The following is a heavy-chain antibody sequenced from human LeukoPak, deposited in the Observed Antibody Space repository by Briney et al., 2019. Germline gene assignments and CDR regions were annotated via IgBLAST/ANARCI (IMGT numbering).Heavy chain of an antibody. Sequence: KPGGSLRLSCAASGFTFSSYSMNWVRQAPGKGLEWVSSISSSSSYIYYADSVKGRFTISRDNAKNSLYLQMNSLRAEDTAVYYCARGKVGAAAGDYWGQGTLVTVSS. CDR2: ISSSSSYI. CDR3: ARGKVGAAAGDY. D-gene: IGHD1-26*01. CDR1: GFTFSSYS. J-gene: IGHJ4*02. V-gene: IGHV3-21*01.